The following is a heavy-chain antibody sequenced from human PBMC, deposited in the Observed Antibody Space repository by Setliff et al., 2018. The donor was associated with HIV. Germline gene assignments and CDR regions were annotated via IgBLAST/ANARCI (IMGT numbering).Heavy chain of an antibody. D-gene: IGHD3-10*01. CDR2: IYHSGST. CDR3: ARVKSIKTTLVRLWPRFDL. V-gene: IGHV4-38-2*02. CDR1: GYSINSGYY. Sequence: SETLSLTCTVSGYSINSGYYWGWIRQSPGKGLEWIGCIYHSGSTYYNPSLENRVTISLDTSKTQFSLRLSSVTAADTGLYYCARVKSIKTTLVRLWPRFDLWGQGTQVTVSS. J-gene: IGHJ5*02.